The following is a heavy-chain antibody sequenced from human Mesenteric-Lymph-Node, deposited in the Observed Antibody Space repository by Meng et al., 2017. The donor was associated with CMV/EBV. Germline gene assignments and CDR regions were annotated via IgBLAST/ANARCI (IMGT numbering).Heavy chain of an antibody. CDR2: IYSDGNT. D-gene: IGHD2-21*01. CDR3: ARHVVVVGYYYGLDV. Sequence: GESLKISCAASGFTVSSNYMSWVRQAPGKGLEWVSLIYSDGNTYYADFVKGRFTISRDNSKNTLYVQMNSLRAEDTAVYYCARHVVVVGYYYGLDVWGQGTTVTVSS. CDR1: GFTVSSNY. V-gene: IGHV3-66*02. J-gene: IGHJ6*02.